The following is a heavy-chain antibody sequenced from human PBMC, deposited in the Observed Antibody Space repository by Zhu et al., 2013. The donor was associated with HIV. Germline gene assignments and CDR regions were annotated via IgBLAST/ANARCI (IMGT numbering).Heavy chain of an antibody. CDR3: ARDEYCGGDCYRPGDAFDI. V-gene: IGHV1-69*01. J-gene: IGHJ3*02. D-gene: IGHD2-21*02. Sequence: QVQLVQSGAEVKKPGSSVKVSCKASGGTFSSYAISWVRQAPGQGLEWMGGIIPIFGTANYAQKFQGRVTITADESTSTAYMELSSLRSEDTAVYYCARDEYCGGDCYRPGDAFDIWGQGTMVTVSS. CDR2: IIPIFGTA. CDR1: GGTFSSYA.